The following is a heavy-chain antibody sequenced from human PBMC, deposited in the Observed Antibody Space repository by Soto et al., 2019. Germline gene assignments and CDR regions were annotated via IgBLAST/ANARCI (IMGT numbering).Heavy chain of an antibody. CDR3: ARDFAYYDILTGLGGWFDP. J-gene: IGHJ5*02. Sequence: ASVKVSCKASGYTFTSYYMHWVRQAPGQGLEWMGIINPSGGSTSYAQKFQGRVTMTRDTSTSTVYMELSSLRSEDTAVYYCARDFAYYDILTGLGGWFDPWGQGTLVTSPQ. CDR1: GYTFTSYY. D-gene: IGHD3-9*01. V-gene: IGHV1-46*03. CDR2: INPSGGST.